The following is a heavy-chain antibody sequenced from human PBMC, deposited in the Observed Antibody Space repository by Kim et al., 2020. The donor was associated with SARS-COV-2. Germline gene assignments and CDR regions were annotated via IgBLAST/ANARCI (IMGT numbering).Heavy chain of an antibody. J-gene: IGHJ6*02. CDR3: VKDKGGSSTWLDSYYCGMDV. CDR1: GFTFDDYI. Sequence: GGSLRLSCAASGFTFDDYIMHWVRQAPGKGLEWVSLISRHVDTTYYADSVMGRFTISRDNSKNSLHLQMNSLRSEDTALYYCVKDKGGSSTWLDSYYCGMDVWRQGTKVTVSS. CDR2: ISRHVDTT. D-gene: IGHD6-13*01. V-gene: IGHV3-43*01.